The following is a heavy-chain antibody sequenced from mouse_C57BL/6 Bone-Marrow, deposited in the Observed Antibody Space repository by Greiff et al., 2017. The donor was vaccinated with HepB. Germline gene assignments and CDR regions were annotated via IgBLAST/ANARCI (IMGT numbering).Heavy chain of an antibody. CDR2: IEPNSGGT. CDR3: ARGCSNSPTEYFDV. J-gene: IGHJ1*03. Sequence: QVQLQQPGAELVKPGASVKLSCKASGYTFTSYWMHWVKQRPGRGLEWIGRIEPNSGGTKYNEKFKSKATLTVDKPSSTAYMQLSSLTSEDSAVYYCARGCSNSPTEYFDVWGTGTTVTVSS. CDR1: GYTFTSYW. D-gene: IGHD2-5*01. V-gene: IGHV1-72*01.